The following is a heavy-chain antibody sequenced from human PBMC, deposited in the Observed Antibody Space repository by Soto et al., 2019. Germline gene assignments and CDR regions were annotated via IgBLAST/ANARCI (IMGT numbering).Heavy chain of an antibody. J-gene: IGHJ4*02. Sequence: GGSLRLSCAASGFTFSSYAMSWVRQAPGKGLEWVSAISGSGGSTYYADSVKGRFTISRDNAKNSLYLQMNSLRAEDAAVNYCERIRLPSTTGWPDYSFDYWGQGTLVTVSS. CDR2: ISGSGGST. CDR1: GFTFSSYA. D-gene: IGHD5-18*01. V-gene: IGHV3-23*01. CDR3: ERIRLPSTTGWPDYSFDY.